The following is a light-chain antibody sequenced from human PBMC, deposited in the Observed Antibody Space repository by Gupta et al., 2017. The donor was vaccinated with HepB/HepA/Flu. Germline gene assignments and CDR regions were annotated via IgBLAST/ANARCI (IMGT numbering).Light chain of an antibody. J-gene: IGLJ2*01. Sequence: QSVLTQPPSVSGAPGQWVTISCTGRNSNIGSGYDVHWYQQLPGTAPKVLIYGNSNRPSGVPDRFSASKSGTSASLAITGLQAEDEADYYCQSYDSSLRASVFGGGTKLTVL. V-gene: IGLV1-40*01. CDR1: NSNIGSGYD. CDR2: GNS. CDR3: QSYDSSLRASV.